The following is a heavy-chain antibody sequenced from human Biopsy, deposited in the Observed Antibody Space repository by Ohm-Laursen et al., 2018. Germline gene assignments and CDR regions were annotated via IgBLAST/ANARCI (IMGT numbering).Heavy chain of an antibody. CDR2: IYYRGST. CDR1: GGSISSDY. CDR3: ARATNSTGWPYYYFYGMDV. J-gene: IGHJ6*01. V-gene: IGHV4-59*07. Sequence: SDTLSLTCPVSGGSISSDYWSWIRQTPGKGLEWIGYIYYRGSTNYNPSLKSRVTISVDTSKNQFSLRLNSVTAADTAVYYCARATNSTGWPYYYFYGMDVWGQGTTVTVSS. D-gene: IGHD2/OR15-2a*01.